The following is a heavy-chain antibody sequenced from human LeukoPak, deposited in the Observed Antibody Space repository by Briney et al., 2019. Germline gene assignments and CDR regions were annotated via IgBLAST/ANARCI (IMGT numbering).Heavy chain of an antibody. CDR1: GYTFTSYA. V-gene: IGHV7-4-1*02. D-gene: IGHD6-6*01. Sequence: ASVKVSCKASGYTFTSYAMNWVRQAPGQGLEWMGWVNTNTGNPTYAQGFTGRFVFSLDTSVSTAYLQISSLKAEDTALYYCARVSPYSSSLGFDFDYWGQGTLVTVSS. CDR3: ARVSPYSSSLGFDFDY. J-gene: IGHJ4*02. CDR2: VNTNTGNP.